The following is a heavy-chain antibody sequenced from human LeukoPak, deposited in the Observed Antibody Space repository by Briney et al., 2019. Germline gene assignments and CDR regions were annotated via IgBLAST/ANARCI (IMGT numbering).Heavy chain of an antibody. CDR2: IYYSGST. Sequence: PSETLSLTCTVSGGSISSSSYYWGWIRQPPGKGLEWIGSIYYSGSTYYNPSLKSRVTISVDTSKNQFSLKLSSVTAADTAVYYCARRGTYGSGTAGFGPWGQGTLVTVSS. J-gene: IGHJ5*02. CDR1: GGSISSSSYY. D-gene: IGHD3-10*01. V-gene: IGHV4-39*01. CDR3: ARRGTYGSGTAGFGP.